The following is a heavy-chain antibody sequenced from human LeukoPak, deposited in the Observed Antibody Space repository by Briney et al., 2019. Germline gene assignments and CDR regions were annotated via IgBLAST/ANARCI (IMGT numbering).Heavy chain of an antibody. CDR3: AKYSTHYFDY. D-gene: IGHD5-18*01. Sequence: GGSLRLSCAASGFTLSSYAMSWVRQAPGKGREWVSAISGSGGSTYYADSVKGRFTISRDNSKNTLYLQMNSLRAEDTAVYYCAKYSTHYFDYWGQGTLVTVSS. V-gene: IGHV3-23*01. CDR2: ISGSGGST. J-gene: IGHJ4*02. CDR1: GFTLSSYA.